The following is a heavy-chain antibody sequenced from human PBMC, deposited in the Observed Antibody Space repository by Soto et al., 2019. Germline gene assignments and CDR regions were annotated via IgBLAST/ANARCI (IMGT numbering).Heavy chain of an antibody. CDR3: AKNVPNHGWFEC. CDR2: MNANTGKT. Sequence: GASVKVSCKASGYTFTSYDINWVRQATGQGLEWMGWMNANTGKTGYAQKFQGRVTMTRDTSISTAYMGLSSLGSDDTAVYFCAKNVPNHGWFECWGKGNLVTVCS. V-gene: IGHV1-8*02. CDR1: GYTFTSYD. J-gene: IGHJ4*02. D-gene: IGHD6-19*01.